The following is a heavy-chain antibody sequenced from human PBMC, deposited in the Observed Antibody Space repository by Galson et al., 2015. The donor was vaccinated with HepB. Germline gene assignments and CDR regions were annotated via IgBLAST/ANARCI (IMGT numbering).Heavy chain of an antibody. V-gene: IGHV4-59*01. CDR3: ARRYSSSSVGAFDI. Sequence: ETLSLTCTVSGGSISSYYWSWIRQPPGKGLEWIGYIYYSGSTNYNPSLKSRVTISVNTSKNQFSLKLSSVTAADTAVYYCARRYSSSSVGAFDIWGQGTMVTVSS. CDR2: IYYSGST. J-gene: IGHJ3*02. CDR1: GGSISSYY. D-gene: IGHD6-6*01.